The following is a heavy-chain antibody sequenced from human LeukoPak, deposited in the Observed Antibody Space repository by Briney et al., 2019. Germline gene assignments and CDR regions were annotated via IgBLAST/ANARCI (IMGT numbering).Heavy chain of an antibody. Sequence: HPGGSLRLSCAASGFTFSSYWMHWVRQAPGKGLEWVANIKQDGSEKYYVDSVKGRFTISRDNAKNSLYLQMNSLRAEDTAVYYCARYSGSYEVNYYYYYGMGVWGQGTTVTVSS. V-gene: IGHV3-7*03. CDR2: IKQDGSEK. J-gene: IGHJ6*02. CDR3: ARYSGSYEVNYYYYYGMGV. D-gene: IGHD1-26*01. CDR1: GFTFSSYW.